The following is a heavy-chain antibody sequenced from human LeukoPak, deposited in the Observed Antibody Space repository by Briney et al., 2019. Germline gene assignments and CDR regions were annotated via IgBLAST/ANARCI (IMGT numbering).Heavy chain of an antibody. CDR2: INPNSGGT. J-gene: IGHJ6*02. CDR3: ARAERMDV. CDR1: GYTFTGYY. D-gene: IGHD1-1*01. Sequence: GASVKVSCKASGYTFTGYYIHWVRQAPGQGLEWMGWINPNSGGTNCAQKFQDRVTMTRDTSNSAAYMELSRLRSDDTAIYYCARAERMDVWGQGTTVTVSS. V-gene: IGHV1-2*02.